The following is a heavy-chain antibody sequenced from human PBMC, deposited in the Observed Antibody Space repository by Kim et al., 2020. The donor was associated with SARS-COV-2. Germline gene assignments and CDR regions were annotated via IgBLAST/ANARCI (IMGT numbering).Heavy chain of an antibody. CDR3: TRGGYDSSGYDFDY. Sequence: GGSLRLSCTASGFTFGDYAMSWVRQAPGKGLEWVGFIRSKAYGGTTEYAASVKGRFTISRDDSKSIAYLQMNSLKTEDTAVYYCTRGGYDSSGYDFDYWGQGTLVTVSS. CDR2: IRSKAYGGTT. V-gene: IGHV3-49*04. CDR1: GFTFGDYA. D-gene: IGHD3-22*01. J-gene: IGHJ4*02.